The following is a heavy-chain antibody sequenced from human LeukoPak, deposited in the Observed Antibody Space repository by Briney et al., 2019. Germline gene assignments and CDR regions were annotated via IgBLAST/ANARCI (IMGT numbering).Heavy chain of an antibody. V-gene: IGHV4-4*02. CDR3: ARQSPGFMIAGYFDY. Sequence: SGTLSLTYTVSSGSISTNNWWSWVRQSPAKGLEWIGEIFHEGLTNYNPSLKSRATISIDKSKSQFSLRLTSVTAADTAVYYCARQSPGFMIAGYFDYWAQGTLVTVSS. CDR2: IFHEGLT. CDR1: SGSISTNNW. J-gene: IGHJ4*02. D-gene: IGHD3-16*01.